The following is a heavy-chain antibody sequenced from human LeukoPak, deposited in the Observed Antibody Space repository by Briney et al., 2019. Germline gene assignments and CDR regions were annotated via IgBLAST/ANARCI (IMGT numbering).Heavy chain of an antibody. CDR3: ATLTSITIFGAENQFDY. CDR2: ISYDGSNK. V-gene: IGHV3-30*03. CDR1: GFTFSSYG. Sequence: GGSLRLSCAASGFTFSSYGMHWVRQAPGKGLEWVAVISYDGSNKYYADSVKGRFTISRDNSKNTLYPQMNSLRAEDTAVYYCATLTSITIFGAENQFDYWGQGTLVTVSS. D-gene: IGHD3-3*01. J-gene: IGHJ4*02.